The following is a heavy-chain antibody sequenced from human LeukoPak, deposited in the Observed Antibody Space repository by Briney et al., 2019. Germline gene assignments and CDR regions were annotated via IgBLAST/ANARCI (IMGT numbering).Heavy chain of an antibody. CDR2: IYPGDSDT. V-gene: IGHV5-51*01. D-gene: IGHD2-15*01. CDR1: GYRFTNYW. J-gene: IGHJ4*02. CDR3: ARGYCSGGSCYAFDY. Sequence: GESLRISCKGSGYRFTNYWIGWVRQMPGKGLERMGIIYPGDSDTRYSPSFQGQVIISADKSISTAYLQWSSLKASDTAMYYCARGYCSGGSCYAFDYWGQGTLVTVSS.